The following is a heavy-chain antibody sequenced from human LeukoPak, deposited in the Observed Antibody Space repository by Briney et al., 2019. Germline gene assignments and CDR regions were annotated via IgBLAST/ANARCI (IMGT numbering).Heavy chain of an antibody. V-gene: IGHV3-11*01. J-gene: IGHJ5*02. CDR3: ARSVAARRFDP. D-gene: IGHD6-6*01. CDR1: GFTFSDYY. Sequence: GGSLRLSCAASGFTFSDYYMSWIRQAPGKGLEWVSYISSSGSTIYYADSVKGRFTISRDNAKNSLYLQVNSLRAEDTVVYYCARSVAARRFDPWGQGTLVTVSS. CDR2: ISSSGSTI.